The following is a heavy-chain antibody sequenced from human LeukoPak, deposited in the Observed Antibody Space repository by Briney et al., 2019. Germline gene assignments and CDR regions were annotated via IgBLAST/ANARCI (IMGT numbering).Heavy chain of an antibody. D-gene: IGHD1-14*01. J-gene: IGHJ6*03. Sequence: SETLSLTCAVSGYSISSGYYWGWIRPPPGKGLEWIGSTYHSGSTYYNPSLKSRVTISVDTSKNQFSLKLSSVTAADTAVYYCARHGGSLTLHYYYYMDVWGKGTTVTVSS. V-gene: IGHV4-38-2*01. CDR3: ARHGGSLTLHYYYYMDV. CDR2: TYHSGST. CDR1: GYSISSGYY.